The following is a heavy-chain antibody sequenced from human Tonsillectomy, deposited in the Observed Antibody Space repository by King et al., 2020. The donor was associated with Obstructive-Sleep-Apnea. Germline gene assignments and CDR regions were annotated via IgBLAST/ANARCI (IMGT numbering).Heavy chain of an antibody. CDR2: ASFSGAT. Sequence: QLQESGPGLVKPSETLSLTCTVSGGSISTISDYWAWIRQPPGKGLEWIGSASFSGATHYNPSLESRVTISVDTSKNQFSLKLNSVTAADTAVYYCARGQGGYWGQGTLVTVSS. J-gene: IGHJ4*02. V-gene: IGHV4-39*07. CDR3: ARGQGGY. CDR1: GGSISTISDY.